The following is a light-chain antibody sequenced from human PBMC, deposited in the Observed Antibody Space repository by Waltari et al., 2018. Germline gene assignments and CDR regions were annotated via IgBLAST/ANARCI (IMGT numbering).Light chain of an antibody. Sequence: QSALTQPASVSGSPGQSITISCPGTSSDVGDYNFFSSYQQHPGKAPQLIISHVNSRPSGVSNRFSGSKSGNTASLTISELQAEDGADYYCSSYTTSNTLWVFGGGTKLTVL. V-gene: IGLV2-14*03. J-gene: IGLJ3*02. CDR2: HVN. CDR3: SSYTTSNTLWV. CDR1: SSDVGDYNF.